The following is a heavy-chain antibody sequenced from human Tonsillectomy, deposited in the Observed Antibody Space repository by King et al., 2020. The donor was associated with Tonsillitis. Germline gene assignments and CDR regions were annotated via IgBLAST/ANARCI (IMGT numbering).Heavy chain of an antibody. V-gene: IGHV4-59*11. CDR1: GGSISSHY. J-gene: IGHJ4*02. D-gene: IGHD4-23*01. Sequence: QLQESGPGLVKPSETLSLTCTVSGGSISSHYWSWIRQPPGKGLEWIGYIYCSGSTTYNPSLKSRVTISVDTSKNLFSLKLRAVTAADTAVYYCARGGGTTVVTPSYFFDYWGQGTLVTVSS. CDR2: IYCSGST. CDR3: ARGGGTTVVTPSYFFDY.